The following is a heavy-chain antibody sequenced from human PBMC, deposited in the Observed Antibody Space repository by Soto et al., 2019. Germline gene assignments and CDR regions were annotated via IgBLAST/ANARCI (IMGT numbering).Heavy chain of an antibody. CDR1: GGSFSGYY. J-gene: IGHJ6*02. Sequence: NPSETLSLTCAVYGGSFSGYYWSWIRQPPGKGLEWIGEINHSGSTNYNPSLKSRVTISVDTSKNQFSLKLSSVTAADTAVYYCERDRGYSYGLWVGDLARTVDVWGQGTAVTVSS. V-gene: IGHV4-34*01. CDR2: INHSGST. D-gene: IGHD3-10*01. CDR3: ERDRGYSYGLWVGDLARTVDV.